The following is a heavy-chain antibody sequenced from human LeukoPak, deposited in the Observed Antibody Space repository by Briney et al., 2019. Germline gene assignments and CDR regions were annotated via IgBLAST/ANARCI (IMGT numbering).Heavy chain of an antibody. D-gene: IGHD3-22*01. V-gene: IGHV5-51*01. J-gene: IGHJ3*02. CDR3: ARRPTYYYDSSGFYAFDI. Sequence: GESLKISCKGSGYSFTSYWIGWVRQMPGKGLEWMGIIYPGDSDTRYSPSFQGQVTISADESISTAYLQWSSLKASDTAMYYCARRPTYYYDSSGFYAFDIWGQGTMVTVSS. CDR2: IYPGDSDT. CDR1: GYSFTSYW.